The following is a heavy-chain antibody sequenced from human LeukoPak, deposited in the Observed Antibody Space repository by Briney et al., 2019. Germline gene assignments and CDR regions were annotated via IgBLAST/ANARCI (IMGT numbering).Heavy chain of an antibody. J-gene: IGHJ6*02. Sequence: ASVKVSCKASGYTFTGYYMHWVRQAPGQGLEWMGWINPNSGGTNYAQKFQGRVTMTRDTSISTAYMELSRLRSDDTAVYYCARVRVHSVVVTADYYGMDVWGQGTTVTVSS. CDR1: GYTFTGYY. V-gene: IGHV1-2*02. CDR3: ARVRVHSVVVTADYYGMDV. D-gene: IGHD2-21*02. CDR2: INPNSGGT.